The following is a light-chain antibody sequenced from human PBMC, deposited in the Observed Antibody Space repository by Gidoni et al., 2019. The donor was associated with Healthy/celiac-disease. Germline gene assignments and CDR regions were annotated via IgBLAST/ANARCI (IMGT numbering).Light chain of an antibody. J-gene: IGKJ1*01. CDR2: GAS. Sequence: EIVMTQSPATLSLSPGERATLSCRASQSVSSSYLSWYQQKPGQAPRLLIYGASTRATGIPARFSGSGSGTDFTLTISSLQPEDFAVYYCQQDYNLPQTFGQXTKVEIK. V-gene: IGKV3D-7*01. CDR1: QSVSSSY. CDR3: QQDYNLPQT.